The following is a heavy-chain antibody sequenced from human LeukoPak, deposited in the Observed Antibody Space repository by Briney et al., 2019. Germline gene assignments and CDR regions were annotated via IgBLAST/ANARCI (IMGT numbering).Heavy chain of an antibody. V-gene: IGHV1-3*01. Sequence: GASVKVSCKASGYTFTSYAMHWVRQAPGQRLEWMGWINAGNGNTKYSQKFQGRVTITWDTSASTAYMELSSLRSEDTAVYYCAKGGAAAILVDYWGQGTLVTVSS. CDR3: AKGGAAAILVDY. J-gene: IGHJ4*02. CDR2: INAGNGNT. CDR1: GYTFTSYA. D-gene: IGHD6-13*01.